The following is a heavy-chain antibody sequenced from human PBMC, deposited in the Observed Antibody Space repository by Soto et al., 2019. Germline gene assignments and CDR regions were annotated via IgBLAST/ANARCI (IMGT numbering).Heavy chain of an antibody. CDR3: ARGTSPGGGYERIDY. CDR1: GFTFSSYA. D-gene: IGHD5-12*01. CDR2: IIVSGGST. V-gene: IGHV3-23*01. J-gene: IGHJ4*02. Sequence: EVQLLESGGGLVQPGGSLRLSCAASGFTFSSYAMSWVRQAPGQGLEWVSGIIVSGGSTYYADSVRGRFTISRDNSKNTLYRQTTSLRADDTAVYFCARGTSPGGGYERIDYCGQGTLVTVSS.